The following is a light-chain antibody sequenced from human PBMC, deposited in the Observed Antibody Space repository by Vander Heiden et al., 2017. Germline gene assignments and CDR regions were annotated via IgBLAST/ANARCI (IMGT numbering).Light chain of an antibody. Sequence: EIVLTQSPGTLSLSPGERATLSCRASQSVSSSYLAGYQQKPGQAPRLLIYGASSRATGIPDRFSGSGSGTDFTLTISRLEPEDFAVYYCQQDGSSPLTFGGGTKVEIK. CDR3: QQDGSSPLT. V-gene: IGKV3-20*01. CDR1: QSVSSSY. CDR2: GAS. J-gene: IGKJ4*01.